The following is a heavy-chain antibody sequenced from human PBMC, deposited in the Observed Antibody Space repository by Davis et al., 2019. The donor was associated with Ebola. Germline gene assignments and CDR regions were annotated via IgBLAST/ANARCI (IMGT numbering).Heavy chain of an antibody. CDR3: ARDNWGSLDY. V-gene: IGHV4-59*01. J-gene: IGHJ4*02. Sequence: MPSETLSLTCTVSGGSISGYQWAWIRQPPGKGLEYMGHVFNSGTVVYNSALKSRVTISLDRSSNQFSLKMNSVTTADTAVYFCARDNWGSLDYWGQGTLVTVSS. D-gene: IGHD7-27*01. CDR2: VFNSGTV. CDR1: GGSISGYQ.